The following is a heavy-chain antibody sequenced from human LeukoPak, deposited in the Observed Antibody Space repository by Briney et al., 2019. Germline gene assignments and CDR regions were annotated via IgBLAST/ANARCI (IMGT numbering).Heavy chain of an antibody. CDR3: ARGPRSNTYYYYFYIDV. CDR1: GGSISSGNYY. CDR2: IYDGGKT. Sequence: PSQTLSLTCTLSGGSISSGNYYWSWIRQHPGKGLEWIGNIYDGGKTYDNPSLKSRITMSIDTSKNQFSLRLRSVTAADAAIYFCARGPRSNTYYYYFYIDVWGIGTTVTVSS. V-gene: IGHV4-31*03. J-gene: IGHJ6*03.